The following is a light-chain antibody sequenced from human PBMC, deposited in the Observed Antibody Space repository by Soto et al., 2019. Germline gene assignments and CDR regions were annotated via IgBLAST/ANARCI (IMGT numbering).Light chain of an antibody. CDR1: QSVSSN. CDR2: GAS. Sequence: EIVMTQSPATLSVSPGERATLSCRASQSVSSNLAWYQQKPGQAPRLLIYGASTRATGIPARFSGSGSGTEFTLTISSLQSGDFAVYYCQQYNNWPPTSFGQGTKLEIK. CDR3: QQYNNWPPTS. V-gene: IGKV3-15*01. J-gene: IGKJ2*01.